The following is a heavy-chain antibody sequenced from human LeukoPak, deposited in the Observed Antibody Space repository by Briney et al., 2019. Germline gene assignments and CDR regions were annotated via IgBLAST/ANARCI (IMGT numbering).Heavy chain of an antibody. J-gene: IGHJ4*02. Sequence: PGGSLRLSCAASGFTFSSYSMNWVRQAPGKGLEWVSYISSSSSTIYYADSVKGRFTISRDNAKNSLYLQMNSLRAEDTAGYYCARERTARGTYYDSSGYYYHYWGQGTLVTVSS. CDR2: ISSSSSTI. CDR3: ARERTARGTYYDSSGYYYHY. CDR1: GFTFSSYS. V-gene: IGHV3-48*01. D-gene: IGHD3-22*01.